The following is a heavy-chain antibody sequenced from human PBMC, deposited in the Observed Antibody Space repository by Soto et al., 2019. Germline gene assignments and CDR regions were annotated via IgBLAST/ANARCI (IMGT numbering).Heavy chain of an antibody. CDR2: IYHSGST. CDR3: ARARSDFWSGYYYYYGMDV. CDR1: GVSISSGGYS. Sequence: SETLSLTCAVSGVSISSGGYSWSWIRQPPGKGLEWIGYIYHSGSTYYNPSLKSRVTISVDRSKNQFSLKLSSVTAADTAVYYCARARSDFWSGYYYYYGMDVWGQGTTVTVSS. J-gene: IGHJ6*02. V-gene: IGHV4-30-2*01. D-gene: IGHD3-3*01.